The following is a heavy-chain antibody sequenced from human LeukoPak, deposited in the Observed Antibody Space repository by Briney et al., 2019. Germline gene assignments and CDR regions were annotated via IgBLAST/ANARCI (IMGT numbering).Heavy chain of an antibody. D-gene: IGHD2-2*01. J-gene: IGHJ4*02. V-gene: IGHV3-30*03. CDR2: ISYDGNKE. CDR1: GFSFSSYG. Sequence: GGSLRLSCAASGFSFSSYGMHWVRQAPGKGLEWVAVISYDGNKEYYVDSVKGRFTISRDNSKNMLYLQMDSLRAEDTAVYHCARERATSTSTWSFDYWSQGTLVTVSS. CDR3: ARERATSTSTWSFDY.